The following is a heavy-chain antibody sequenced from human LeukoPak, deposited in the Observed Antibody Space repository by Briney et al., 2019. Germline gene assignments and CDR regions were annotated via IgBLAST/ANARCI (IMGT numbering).Heavy chain of an antibody. V-gene: IGHV1-46*01. CDR2: INPSGGST. J-gene: IGHJ4*02. Sequence: GASVKVSCKASGYTFTSYYMHWVRQAPGQGLEWMGIINPSGGSTSYAQKFQGRVTITRDTSTRTVYMELSSLRSEDTAVYYCARDSGAGALDYWGQGTLVTVSS. CDR3: ARDSGAGALDY. D-gene: IGHD3-10*01. CDR1: GYTFTSYY.